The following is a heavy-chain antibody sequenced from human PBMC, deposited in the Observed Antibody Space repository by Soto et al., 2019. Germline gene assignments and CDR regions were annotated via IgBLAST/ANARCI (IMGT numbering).Heavy chain of an antibody. CDR1: GFTFSSYS. Sequence: GGSLRLSCAASGFTFSSYSMNWVRQAPGKGLGWVSYISSSSSTIYYADSVKGRFTISRDNAKNSLYLQMNSLRAEDTAVYYCARDAPSVVAATSYMDVWGKGTTVTVSS. CDR2: ISSSSSTI. V-gene: IGHV3-48*01. CDR3: ARDAPSVVAATSYMDV. J-gene: IGHJ6*03. D-gene: IGHD2-15*01.